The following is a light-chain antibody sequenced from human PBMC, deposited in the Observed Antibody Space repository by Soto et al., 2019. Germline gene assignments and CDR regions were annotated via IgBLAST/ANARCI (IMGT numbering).Light chain of an antibody. CDR1: SSDVGGYNY. J-gene: IGLJ2*01. V-gene: IGLV2-14*01. CDR2: DVS. Sequence: SALTQPASVSGSPGQSITISCTGTSSDVGGYNYVSWYQQHPGKAPKLMIYDVSNRPSGVSNRFSGSKSGNTASLTISGLQAEDEGDYYCSSYTSSSTLVVFGGGTKLTV. CDR3: SSYTSSSTLVV.